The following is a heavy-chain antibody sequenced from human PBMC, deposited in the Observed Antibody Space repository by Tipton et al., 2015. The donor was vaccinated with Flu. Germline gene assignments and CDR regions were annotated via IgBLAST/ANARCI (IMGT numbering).Heavy chain of an antibody. CDR1: GVIFNIYG. Sequence: GGSGVIFNIYGMHWIRQAPGRGLEWVAFTSHDGSDKYYADSVRGRFTISRDISKNTLNLQMNSLRPDDTAVYFCARARYSGYSYGADYWGQGTLVIVSS. CDR3: ARARYSGYSYGADY. CDR2: TSHDGSDK. D-gene: IGHD5-12*01. J-gene: IGHJ4*02. V-gene: IGHV3-30*03.